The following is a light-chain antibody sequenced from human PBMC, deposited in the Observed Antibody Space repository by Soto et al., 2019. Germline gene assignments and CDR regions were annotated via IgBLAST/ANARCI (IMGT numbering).Light chain of an antibody. V-gene: IGKV3-15*01. CDR2: GAS. Sequence: EIVMTPSPATLSVSPGERATLSCRASQSVSSNLAWYQQKPGQAPRLLIYGASTRATGIPARLSGSGSGTEFTPTISSLQSEDFAVYYCQQYNNWPPITFGEGTRLEIK. CDR3: QQYNNWPPIT. CDR1: QSVSSN. J-gene: IGKJ5*01.